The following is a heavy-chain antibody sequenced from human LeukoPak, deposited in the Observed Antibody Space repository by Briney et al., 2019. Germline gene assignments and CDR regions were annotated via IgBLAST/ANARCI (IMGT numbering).Heavy chain of an antibody. CDR3: ARVGRVTMIVVVLDAFDI. CDR2: MNPNSGNT. CDR1: GYTFTSYD. V-gene: IGHV1-8*01. D-gene: IGHD3-22*01. Sequence: ASVKVSCKASGYTFTSYDIHWVRQATGQGLEWMGWMNPNSGNTGYAQKFQGRVTMTRNTSISTAYMELSSLRSEDTAVYYCARVGRVTMIVVVLDAFDIWGQGTMVTVSS. J-gene: IGHJ3*02.